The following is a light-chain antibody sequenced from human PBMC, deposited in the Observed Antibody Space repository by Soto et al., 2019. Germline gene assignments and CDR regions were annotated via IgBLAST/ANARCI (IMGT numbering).Light chain of an antibody. CDR2: DVN. CDR3: SSYAGTHIV. CDR1: SIDVGAYDH. Sequence: VLTQPPSPSRCPGPAVAICPPCDSIDVGAYDHVSWYQQHTGKAPKLLIYDVNKRPSGVPDRFSGSKSGNTASLTVSGLQAEDEADYYCSSYAGTHIVFGTGTKVTVL. V-gene: IGLV2-8*01. J-gene: IGLJ1*01.